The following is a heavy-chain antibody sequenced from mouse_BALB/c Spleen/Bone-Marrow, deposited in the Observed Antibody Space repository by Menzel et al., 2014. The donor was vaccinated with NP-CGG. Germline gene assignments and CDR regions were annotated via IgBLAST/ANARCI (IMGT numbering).Heavy chain of an antibody. V-gene: IGHV2-9*02. CDR2: IWAGGST. CDR1: GFSLTSYG. D-gene: IGHD1-1*01. Sequence: QVQLKESGPGLVAPPQSLSITCTVSGFSLTSYGVHWVRQPPGKGLEWLGLIWAGGSTNYNSALMSRLSISKDNSKSQVFLKMNSLQTDDTAMYYCARKDYGSRGGYFDVWGAGTTVTVSS. CDR3: ARKDYGSRGGYFDV. J-gene: IGHJ1*01.